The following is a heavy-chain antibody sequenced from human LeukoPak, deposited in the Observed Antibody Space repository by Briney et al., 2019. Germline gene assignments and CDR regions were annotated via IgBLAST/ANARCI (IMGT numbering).Heavy chain of an antibody. Sequence: SETLSLTCTVSGGSISSSSYYWGWIRQPPGKGLEWIGSIYYSGSTYYNPSLKSRVTISVDTSKNQFSLKLSSVTAADTAVYYCARHSHGGPERGKWFDPWGQGTLVTVSS. V-gene: IGHV4-39*01. J-gene: IGHJ5*02. D-gene: IGHD4-23*01. CDR1: GGSISSSSYY. CDR3: ARHSHGGPERGKWFDP. CDR2: IYYSGST.